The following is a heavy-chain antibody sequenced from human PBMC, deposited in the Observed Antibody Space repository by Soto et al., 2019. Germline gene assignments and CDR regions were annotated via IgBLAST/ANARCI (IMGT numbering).Heavy chain of an antibody. Sequence: ETLSLTCTVSGGSISSYYWSWIRQPPGKGLEWIGYIYYSGSTNYNPSLKSRVTISVDTSKNQFSLKLSSVTAADTAVYYCARDIVVVPAEKYYYYYGMDVWGQGTTVTVSS. CDR1: GGSISSYY. CDR2: IYYSGST. V-gene: IGHV4-59*01. CDR3: ARDIVVVPAEKYYYYYGMDV. J-gene: IGHJ6*02. D-gene: IGHD2-2*01.